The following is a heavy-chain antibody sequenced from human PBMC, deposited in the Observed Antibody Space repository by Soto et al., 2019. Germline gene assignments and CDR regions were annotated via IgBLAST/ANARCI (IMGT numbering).Heavy chain of an antibody. V-gene: IGHV3-13*05. CDR2: ISAAGDP. Sequence: EVQLAESGGGLVQPGGSLRLSCEASGFTFRNYDMHWVRQGTGKGLEWVSGISAAGDPDYADSVEDRFTISRENAQNSFFLQMNSLRVGDTAVYYCARTDRDFYGLDVWGQGTTVIVSS. J-gene: IGHJ6*02. CDR1: GFTFRNYD. CDR3: ARTDRDFYGLDV.